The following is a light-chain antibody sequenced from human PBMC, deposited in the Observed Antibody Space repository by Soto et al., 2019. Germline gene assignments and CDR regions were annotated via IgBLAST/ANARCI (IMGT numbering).Light chain of an antibody. CDR1: QSVSSSY. V-gene: IGKV3-20*01. J-gene: IGKJ4*01. CDR2: GAS. CDR3: QQYGSSPLT. Sequence: EIVLTQSPGTLSLSPGERATLSCRASQSVSSSYLAWYQQKPGQAPRLLIYGASSRATGIPDRFSGSGSGTDFTLTIRRLEPEDFAVYYCQQYGSSPLTFGRGPKVEIK.